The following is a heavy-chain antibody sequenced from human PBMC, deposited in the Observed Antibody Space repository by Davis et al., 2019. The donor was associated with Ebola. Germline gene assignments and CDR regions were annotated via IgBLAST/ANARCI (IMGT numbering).Heavy chain of an antibody. CDR2: ISGGFRT. CDR3: TRANRVWSGLALDY. J-gene: IGHJ4*02. CDR1: GFIVSNNY. V-gene: IGHV3-53*05. Sequence: GESLKISCAASGFIVSNNYMSWVRQAPGKGLEWVSIISGGFRTSYADTTKGRFTTSRDTSKNTLYLQMDSLRVEDTAVYYCTRANRVWSGLALDYWGQGTLVTVSS. D-gene: IGHD3-3*01.